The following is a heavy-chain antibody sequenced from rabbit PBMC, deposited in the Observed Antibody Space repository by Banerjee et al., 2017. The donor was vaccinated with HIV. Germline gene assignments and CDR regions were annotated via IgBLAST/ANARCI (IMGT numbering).Heavy chain of an antibody. Sequence: QSLEESGGDLVKPGASLTLTCTASGFSFSSVYDMCWVRQAPGKGLEWIGCIYTGNDSTYYASWTKGRFTFTKTSSTTVTLQMTSLTAADTATYFCARLGWIGYGGYGAFVLWGPGTLVTVS. CDR1: GFSFSSVYD. V-gene: IGHV1S40*01. D-gene: IGHD7-1*01. J-gene: IGHJ6*01. CDR3: ARLGWIGYGGYGAFVL. CDR2: IYTGNDST.